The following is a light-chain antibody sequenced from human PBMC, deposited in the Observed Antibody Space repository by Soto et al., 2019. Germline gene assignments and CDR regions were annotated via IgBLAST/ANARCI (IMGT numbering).Light chain of an antibody. Sequence: QAVLAQPASVSGSPGQSITISCTGTRSDVGGYTLVSWFQQYPGKAPKLMIYDDNKRPSGVSDRFSGSKSGNTASLTISGLQAEDEADYYCCSYAGSSSVLFGGGTKVTVL. CDR2: DDN. CDR1: RSDVGGYTL. J-gene: IGLJ2*01. V-gene: IGLV2-23*01. CDR3: CSYAGSSSVL.